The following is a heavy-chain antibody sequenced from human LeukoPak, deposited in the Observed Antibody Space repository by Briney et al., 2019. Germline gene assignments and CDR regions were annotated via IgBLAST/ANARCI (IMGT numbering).Heavy chain of an antibody. V-gene: IGHV3-7*01. CDR3: ARARSFNWLDP. J-gene: IGHJ5*02. Sequence: GGSLRLSCAASGFTFSSYWMSWVRQAPGKGLEWVANIKQDGSEKYYVDSVKGRFTISRDNAKNTLYLQMDNLRAEDTAVYYCARARSFNWLDPWGQGTLVTVSS. D-gene: IGHD1-26*01. CDR1: GFTFSSYW. CDR2: IKQDGSEK.